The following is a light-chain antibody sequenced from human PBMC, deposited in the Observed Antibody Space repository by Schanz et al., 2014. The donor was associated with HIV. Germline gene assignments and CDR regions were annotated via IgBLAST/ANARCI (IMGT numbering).Light chain of an antibody. CDR1: SSNIGAGYH. Sequence: QSVLTQPPSVSGAPGQRVTISCTGSSSNIGAGYHVHWYQQLPGTAPKLLISGNGNRPSGVPDRFSVSKSGTSASLAISGLQAEDEADYFCQSFDSSLNGVVFGGGTKLTVL. CDR3: QSFDSSLNGVV. V-gene: IGLV1-40*01. J-gene: IGLJ3*02. CDR2: GNG.